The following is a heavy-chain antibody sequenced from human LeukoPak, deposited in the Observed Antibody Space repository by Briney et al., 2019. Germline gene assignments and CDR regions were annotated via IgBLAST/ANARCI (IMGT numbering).Heavy chain of an antibody. J-gene: IGHJ4*02. Sequence: GGSLRLSCAASGFTVSSNYMSWVRQAPGKGLEWVSVIYSGGSTYYADSVKGRFTISRDNSKNTLYLQMNSLRAEDTAVYYCARVTGPTSTVVRGVIIPAFDYWGQGTLVTVSS. CDR3: ARVTGPTSTVVRGVIIPAFDY. V-gene: IGHV3-53*01. CDR1: GFTVSSNY. D-gene: IGHD3-10*01. CDR2: IYSGGST.